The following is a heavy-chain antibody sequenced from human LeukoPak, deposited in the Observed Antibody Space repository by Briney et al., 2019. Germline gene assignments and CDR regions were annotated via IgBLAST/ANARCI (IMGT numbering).Heavy chain of an antibody. CDR2: VYYTGST. CDR3: ARAWPPYSFGY. D-gene: IGHD5-12*01. CDR1: SGSISSRSYY. Sequence: SETLSLTCTVSSGSISSRSYYWGWIRQPPGKGLEWIGSVYYTGSTYYNPSLRSRLTILVDSSKNHFSLNLTSVTAADTAVYYCARAWPPYSFGYWGQGTLVTVSS. J-gene: IGHJ4*02. V-gene: IGHV4-39*02.